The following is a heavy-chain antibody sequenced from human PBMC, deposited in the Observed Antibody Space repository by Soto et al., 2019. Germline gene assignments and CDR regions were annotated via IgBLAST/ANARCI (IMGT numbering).Heavy chain of an antibody. CDR1: GGSVSSGSYY. CDR3: ARAPSLVAYYFDY. CDR2: IYYSGST. D-gene: IGHD2-15*01. V-gene: IGHV4-61*01. Sequence: LSLTCTVSGGSVSSGSYYWSWIRQPPGKGLEWIGYIYYSGSTNYNPSLKSRVTISVDTSKNQFSLKLSSVTAADTAVYYCARAPSLVAYYFDYWGQGTLVTVSS. J-gene: IGHJ4*02.